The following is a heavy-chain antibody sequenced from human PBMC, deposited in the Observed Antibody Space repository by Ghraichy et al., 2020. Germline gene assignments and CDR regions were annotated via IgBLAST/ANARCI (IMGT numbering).Heavy chain of an antibody. CDR1: GFTFSSYA. Sequence: GESLNISCAASGFTFSSYAMSWVRQAPGKGLEWVSAISGSGGSTYYADSVKGRFTISRDNSKNTLYLQMNSLRAEDTAVYYCAKVSLTFHYYDSSGYYPIGGYWGQGTLVTVSS. CDR3: AKVSLTFHYYDSSGYYPIGGY. CDR2: ISGSGGST. D-gene: IGHD3-22*01. V-gene: IGHV3-23*01. J-gene: IGHJ4*02.